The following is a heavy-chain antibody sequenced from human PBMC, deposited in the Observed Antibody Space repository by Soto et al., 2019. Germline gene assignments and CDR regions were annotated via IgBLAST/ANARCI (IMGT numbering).Heavy chain of an antibody. CDR3: ARDLGGWPDY. Sequence: QVQLVQSGAEVKKPGASVKVSCKASGYTFTSYAMHWVRQAPGQRLEWMGWINAGNGNTKYSQKVQGRVSITRDTSASTAYMQLSSLPSEDTAVSSSARDLGGWPDYWGQGTLVTASS. V-gene: IGHV1-3*01. J-gene: IGHJ4*02. CDR1: GYTFTSYA. CDR2: INAGNGNT. D-gene: IGHD2-15*01.